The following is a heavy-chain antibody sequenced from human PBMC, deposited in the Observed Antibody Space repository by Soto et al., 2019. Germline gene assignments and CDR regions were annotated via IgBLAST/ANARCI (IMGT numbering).Heavy chain of an antibody. CDR1: GFTFSSYA. Sequence: GGSLRLSCAASGFTFSSYAMHWVRQAPGKGLEWVAVISYDGSNKYYADSVKGRFTISRDNSKNTLYLQMNSLRAEDTAVYYYARAIFTVTTSFDYWGQGTLVTVS. V-gene: IGHV3-30-3*01. CDR3: ARAIFTVTTSFDY. CDR2: ISYDGSNK. D-gene: IGHD4-17*01. J-gene: IGHJ4*02.